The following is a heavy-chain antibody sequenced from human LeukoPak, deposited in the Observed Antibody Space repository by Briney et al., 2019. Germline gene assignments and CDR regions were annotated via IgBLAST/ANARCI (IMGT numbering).Heavy chain of an antibody. Sequence: PGGSLRLSCAASGFTFTDYYLSWIRQAPGKGLEWVAYISSTGSLMYYAHSVKGRFTISRDNAQNLVYLQMNSLRAEDTAVYYCGGDPYGTSSDRLDYWGQGTLVTVSS. V-gene: IGHV3-11*04. CDR2: ISSTGSLM. CDR3: GGDPYGTSSDRLDY. CDR1: GFTFTDYY. J-gene: IGHJ4*02. D-gene: IGHD6-6*01.